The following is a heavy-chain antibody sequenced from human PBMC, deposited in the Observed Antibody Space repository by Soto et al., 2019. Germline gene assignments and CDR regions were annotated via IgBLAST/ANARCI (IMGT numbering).Heavy chain of an antibody. CDR2: IGGTPDGGRV. V-gene: IGHV3-49*04. CDR3: PRARLGYYGT. D-gene: IGHD3-10*01. J-gene: IGHJ5*02. Sequence: WCXRLSCSAAVVIFVEHCITLVRRAPGRGLEWVAFIGGTPDGGRVEYAASARGSLTISRDDAKTSVYLQMNSLRPDPTGVYYCPRARLGYYGTCGQRTLV. CDR1: VVIFVEHC.